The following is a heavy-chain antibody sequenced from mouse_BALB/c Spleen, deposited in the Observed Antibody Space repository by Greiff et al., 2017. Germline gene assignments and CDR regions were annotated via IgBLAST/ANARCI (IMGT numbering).Heavy chain of an antibody. Sequence: EVKLVESGAELVRSGASVKLSCTASGFNIKDYYMHWVKQRPEQGLEWIGWIDPENGDTEYAPKFQGKATMTADTSSNTAYLQLSSLTSEDTAVYYCNERRRGFDYWGQGTTLTVSS. CDR2: IDPENGDT. J-gene: IGHJ2*01. CDR3: NERRRGFDY. CDR1: GFNIKDYY. V-gene: IGHV14-4*02.